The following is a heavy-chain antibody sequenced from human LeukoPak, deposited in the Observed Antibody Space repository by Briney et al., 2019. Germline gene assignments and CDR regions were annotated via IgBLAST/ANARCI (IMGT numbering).Heavy chain of an antibody. CDR2: INHSGST. V-gene: IGHV4-34*01. CDR1: GGSFSGYY. CDR3: ARGNWPLNWFDP. J-gene: IGHJ5*02. Sequence: SETLSLTCAVYGGSFSGYYWSWIRQPPGKGLEWIGEINHSGSTYYNPSLKSQFTISIDTSKNQSSLKLSSVTAADTAVFYCARGNWPLNWFDPWGQGTLVTVSS. D-gene: IGHD5-24*01.